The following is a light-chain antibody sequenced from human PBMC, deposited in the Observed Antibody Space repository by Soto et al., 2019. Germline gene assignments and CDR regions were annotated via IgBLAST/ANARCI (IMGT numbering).Light chain of an antibody. CDR1: QSVSTY. J-gene: IGKJ5*01. CDR2: GAS. CDR3: QQRSNGIT. Sequence: VLTQSPDTLSLSPGERATLSCRASQSVSTYLAWYQQTPGQGPRLLIYGASNRATGIPARFSGSGSGTDFTLTISSLEPEDFAVYYCQQRSNGITFGQGTRLEIK. V-gene: IGKV3-11*01.